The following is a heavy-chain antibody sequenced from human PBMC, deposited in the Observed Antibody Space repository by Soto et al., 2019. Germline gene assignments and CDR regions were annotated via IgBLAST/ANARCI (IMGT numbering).Heavy chain of an antibody. CDR3: AREISSNYSWNDYYYYGMEV. CDR1: GYTFTGYY. J-gene: IGHJ6*02. Sequence: ASVRVSCKASGYTFTGYYMHWVRQARGQGLEWMGWINPNSGGTNYAQKFQGRVTMTRDTSISTAYMELSRMRSDDTAVYYCAREISSNYSWNDYYYYGMEVWGQGTTVTGSS. CDR2: INPNSGGT. D-gene: IGHD1-20*01. V-gene: IGHV1-2*02.